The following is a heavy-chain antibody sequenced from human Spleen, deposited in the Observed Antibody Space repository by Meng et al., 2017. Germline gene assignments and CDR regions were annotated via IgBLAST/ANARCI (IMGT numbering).Heavy chain of an antibody. CDR2: ISGSGGTI. J-gene: IGHJ6*02. Sequence: GESLKISCAASGFTFSSYEMNWVRQAPGRGLEWVSFISGSGGTIYYADSVKGRSTISRDDSKNTAFLQMNSLKTEDTAVYYCSGSTKSYCHGGRCFSDYFYYGMDVWGQGTTVTVSS. CDR3: SGSTKSYCHGGRCFSDYFYYGMDV. CDR1: GFTFSSYE. V-gene: IGHV3-48*03. D-gene: IGHD2-15*01.